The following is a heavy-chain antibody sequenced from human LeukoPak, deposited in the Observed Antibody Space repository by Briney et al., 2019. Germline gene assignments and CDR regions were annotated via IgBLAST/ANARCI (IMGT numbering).Heavy chain of an antibody. CDR3: ARDGEWELSYYYYMDV. Sequence: GASVKVSCKASGYTFTSYYMHWVRQAPGQGLEWMGIINPSGGSTSYAQKFQGRVTMTRDMSTSTVYMELSSLRSEDTAVYYCARDGEWELSYYYYMDVWGKGTTVTVSS. J-gene: IGHJ6*03. CDR2: INPSGGST. V-gene: IGHV1-46*01. D-gene: IGHD1-26*01. CDR1: GYTFTSYY.